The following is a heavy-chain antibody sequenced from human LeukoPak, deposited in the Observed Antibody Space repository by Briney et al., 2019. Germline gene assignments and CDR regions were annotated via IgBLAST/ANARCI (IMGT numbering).Heavy chain of an antibody. J-gene: IGHJ4*02. CDR3: ARDYGGSSPFDY. CDR2: ISSSGSDI. CDR1: GFSFGSYG. D-gene: IGHD4-23*01. Sequence: GGSLRLSCAASGFSFGSYGMHWVRQAPGKGLEWVSYISSSGSDIYYADSVKGRFTISRDNAKNSLYLHMNSLRAEDTAVYYCARDYGGSSPFDYWGQGTLVTVSS. V-gene: IGHV3-21*05.